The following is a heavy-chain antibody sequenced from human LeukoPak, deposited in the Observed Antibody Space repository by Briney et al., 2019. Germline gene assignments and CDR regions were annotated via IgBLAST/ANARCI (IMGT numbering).Heavy chain of an antibody. CDR1: GFTFSSYG. CDR3: AKVGTYSSGWYGYYYYGMDV. V-gene: IGHV3-30*18. Sequence: GGSLRLSCAASGFTFSSYGMHWVRQAPGKGLEWVAVISYDGSNKYYADSVKGRFTISRDNSKNTLYLQMNSLRAEDTAVYYCAKVGTYSSGWYGYYYYGMDVWGQGTTVTVSS. D-gene: IGHD6-19*01. CDR2: ISYDGSNK. J-gene: IGHJ6*02.